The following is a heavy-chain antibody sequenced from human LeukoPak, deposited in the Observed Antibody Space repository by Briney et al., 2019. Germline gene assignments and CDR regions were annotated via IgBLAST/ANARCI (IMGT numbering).Heavy chain of an antibody. V-gene: IGHV1-8*03. Sequence: GASVKVSCKASGYTFTSYDINWVRQATGQGLEWMGWMNPNSGNTGYAQKFQGRVTITRNTSISTAYMELSSLRSEDTAVYYCARTVLLWFGESPNYYYYMDVWGKGTTVTVSS. CDR3: ARTVLLWFGESPNYYYYMDV. D-gene: IGHD3-10*01. CDR2: MNPNSGNT. CDR1: GYTFTSYD. J-gene: IGHJ6*03.